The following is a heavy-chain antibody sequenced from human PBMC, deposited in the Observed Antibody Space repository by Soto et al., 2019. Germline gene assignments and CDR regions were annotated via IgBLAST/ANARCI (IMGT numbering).Heavy chain of an antibody. CDR3: AHFSFGPIVGDGWFDP. J-gene: IGHJ5*02. D-gene: IGHD1-26*01. CDR1: GFSLSTSGVG. CDR2: IYWNDDK. V-gene: IGHV2-5*01. Sequence: SGPTLVKPTQTLTLTCTFSGFSLSTSGVGVGWIRQPPGKALEWLALIYWNDDKRYSPSLKSRLTITKDTSKNQVVLTMTNMDPVDTATYYCAHFSFGPIVGDGWFDPWGQGTLVTVSS.